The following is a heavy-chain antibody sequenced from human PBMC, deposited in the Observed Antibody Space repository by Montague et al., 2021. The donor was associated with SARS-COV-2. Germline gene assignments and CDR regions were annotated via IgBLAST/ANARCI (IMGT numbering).Heavy chain of an antibody. Sequence: SETLSLTCTISGGSISSRSYYWGWIRQPPGKGLEWIGGIYYSGNTYYNPSLKSRVTISVDPSKNQFSLKLTSVTAADTAVYFCAGEGAVVGARRTFDFWGQGTMVTVSS. J-gene: IGHJ3*01. CDR2: IYYSGNT. D-gene: IGHD1-26*01. CDR3: AGEGAVVGARRTFDF. CDR1: GGSISSRSYY. V-gene: IGHV4-39*07.